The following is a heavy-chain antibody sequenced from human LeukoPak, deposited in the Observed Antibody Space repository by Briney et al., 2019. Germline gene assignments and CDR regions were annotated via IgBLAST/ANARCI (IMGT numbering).Heavy chain of an antibody. J-gene: IGHJ4*02. CDR3: ARALDSLGGLSLPDY. CDR2: INTSTGNP. D-gene: IGHD3-16*02. CDR1: GYTFTTYA. Sequence: ASVKVSCKASGYTFTTYAMNWVRQAPGQGLEWMGWINTSTGNPAYAQGFSGRFVFSLDTSVTTTYLQISDLKAEDTAVYFCARALDSLGGLSLPDYWGQGTLVTVSS. V-gene: IGHV7-4-1*02.